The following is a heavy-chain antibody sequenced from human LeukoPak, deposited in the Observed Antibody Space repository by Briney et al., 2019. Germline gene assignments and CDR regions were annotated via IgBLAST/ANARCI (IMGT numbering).Heavy chain of an antibody. D-gene: IGHD1-1*01. V-gene: IGHV4-59*01. CDR2: IYYSGST. CDR3: ARGLSNWNELDY. J-gene: IGHJ4*02. CDR1: GGSISSYY. Sequence: SSETLSLTCTVSGGSISSYYWSWIRQPPGKGLEWIGYIYYSGSTNYNPSLRSRVTISVDTSKNQFSLKLSSVTAADTAVYYCARGLSNWNELDYWGQGTLVTVSS.